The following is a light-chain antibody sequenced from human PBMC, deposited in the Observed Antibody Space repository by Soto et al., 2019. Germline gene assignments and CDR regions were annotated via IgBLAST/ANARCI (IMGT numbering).Light chain of an antibody. V-gene: IGKV3-11*01. CDR1: QSVSSN. CDR2: GAS. CDR3: QQRNIWPPVT. Sequence: IVMTQSPATLSVSPGERATLSCRASQSVSSNLAWYQQKPGQAPRLLIYGASNRATGIPARFSGSGSGTDFTLTISSLEPEDSAIYYCQQRNIWPPVTFGQGTRLEIK. J-gene: IGKJ5*01.